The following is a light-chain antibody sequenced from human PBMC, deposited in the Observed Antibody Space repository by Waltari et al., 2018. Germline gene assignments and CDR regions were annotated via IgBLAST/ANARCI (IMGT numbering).Light chain of an antibody. CDR1: TSDVGSYNL. CDR2: GVT. CDR3: CSYAGLSTFVI. J-gene: IGLJ2*01. V-gene: IGLV2-23*02. Sequence: QSALTQPASVSGSPGQSITISCTGTTSDVGSYNLVSWYQQHPGKAPKVLISGVTKRPPGVSNRFSGSTSGNTASLTISGLQAEDEAEYYCCSYAGLSTFVIFGGGTKLTVL.